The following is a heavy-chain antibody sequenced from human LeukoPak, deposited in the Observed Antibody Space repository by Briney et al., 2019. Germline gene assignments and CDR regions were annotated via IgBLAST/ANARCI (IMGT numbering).Heavy chain of an antibody. J-gene: IGHJ3*02. D-gene: IGHD2-2*01. CDR1: GGSFRTYY. V-gene: IGHV4-59*01. Sequence: SETLSLTCTVSGGSFRTYYWSWIRQPPGKGLEWIGYIFYNEGTSYNPSLKSRVTISVDTSNNQLSLKVNSVTAAGTAMYYCVKSNSRYQPWTLDIWGRGTMVTVSS. CDR3: VKSNSRYQPWTLDI. CDR2: IFYNEGT.